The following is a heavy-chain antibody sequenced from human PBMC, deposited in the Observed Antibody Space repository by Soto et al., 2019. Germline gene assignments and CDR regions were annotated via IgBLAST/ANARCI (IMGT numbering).Heavy chain of an antibody. CDR2: ISYDETHE. CDR1: GFTFSSYG. Sequence: GGSLSLSCVASGFTFSSYGMHWVRQAPGKGLEWVAVISYDETHEYCADSVKGRFTICRDNSKDTLYLQMNSLRAEGAGGYYCARAYGSGGSSYHFDYWGQGPLGTVSS. V-gene: IGHV3-30*03. CDR3: ARAYGSGGSSYHFDY. J-gene: IGHJ4*02. D-gene: IGHD2-15*01.